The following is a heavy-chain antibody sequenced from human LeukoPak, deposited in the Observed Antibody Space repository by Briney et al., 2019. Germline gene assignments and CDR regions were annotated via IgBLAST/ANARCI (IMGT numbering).Heavy chain of an antibody. D-gene: IGHD6-19*01. CDR3: ARGSGWYFY. CDR1: GGSISSYY. Sequence: KSSETLSLACTVSGGSISSYYWSWIRQPPGKGLEWIGYIYYSGSTNYNPSLKSRVTISADTSKNQFSLKLSSVTTADTAVYYCARGSGWYFYWGQGTLVTVSS. V-gene: IGHV4-59*01. J-gene: IGHJ4*02. CDR2: IYYSGST.